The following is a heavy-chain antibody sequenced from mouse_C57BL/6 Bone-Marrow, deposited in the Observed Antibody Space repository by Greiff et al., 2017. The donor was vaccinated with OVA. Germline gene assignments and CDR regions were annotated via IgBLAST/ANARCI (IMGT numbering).Heavy chain of an antibody. D-gene: IGHD1-1*01. J-gene: IGHJ1*03. CDR2: IYPRSGNT. CDR3: ARGGSTTVVATDWYFDV. V-gene: IGHV1-81*01. CDR1: GYTFTSYG. Sequence: VQLQQSGAELARPGASVKLSCKASGYTFTSYGISWVKQRTGQGLEWIGEIYPRSGNTYYNEKFKGKATLTADKSSSTAYMELRSLTSEDSAVYFCARGGSTTVVATDWYFDVWGTGTTVTVSS.